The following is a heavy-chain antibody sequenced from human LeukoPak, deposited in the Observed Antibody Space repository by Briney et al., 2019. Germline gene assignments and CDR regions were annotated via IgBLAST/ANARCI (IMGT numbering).Heavy chain of an antibody. J-gene: IGHJ3*02. V-gene: IGHV7-4-1*02. D-gene: IGHD2-2*01. CDR3: ARGDVTLPSAVIDGGFDI. CDR2: VNPKTGNP. Sequence: ASVKVSCKASGYTFTSYGISWVRQAPGQGLEWMGRVNPKTGNPTYAQDFMGRLVFSVDTSATTAYMQISSLRADDTGLYFCARGDVTLPSAVIDGGFDIWGQGTMVTVS. CDR1: GYTFTSYG.